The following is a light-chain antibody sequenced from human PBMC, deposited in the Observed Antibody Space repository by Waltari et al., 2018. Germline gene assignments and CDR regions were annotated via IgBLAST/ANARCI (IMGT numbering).Light chain of an antibody. V-gene: IGLV5-45*01. CDR3: MIWHSSAVV. J-gene: IGLJ2*01. Sequence: SASLTCTLRRGINVGTYRIYWYQQKPGSPPQYLLRYKSDSDKQQGSGVPSRFSGSKDASANAGILLISGLQSEDEADYYCMIWHSSAVVFGGGTKLTVL. CDR2: YKSDSDK. CDR1: RGINVGTYR.